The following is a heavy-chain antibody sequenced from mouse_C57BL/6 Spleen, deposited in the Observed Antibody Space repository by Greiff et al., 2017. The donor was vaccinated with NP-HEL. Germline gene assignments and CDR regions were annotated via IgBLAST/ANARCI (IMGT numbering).Heavy chain of an antibody. J-gene: IGHJ3*01. CDR1: GFTFSSYA. CDR3: TRDRRSAWFAY. CDR2: ISSGGDYI. Sequence: EVKLVESGEGLVKPGGSLKLSCAASGFTFSSYAMSWVRQTPEKRLEWVAYISSGGDYIYYADTVKGRCTISRDMSRNTLYLQMSSLKSEDTAMYYCTRDRRSAWFAYWGQGTLVTVSA. V-gene: IGHV5-9-1*02.